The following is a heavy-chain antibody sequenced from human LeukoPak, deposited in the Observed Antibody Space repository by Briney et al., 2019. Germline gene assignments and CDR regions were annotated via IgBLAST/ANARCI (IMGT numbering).Heavy chain of an antibody. D-gene: IGHD2-15*01. J-gene: IGHJ5*02. CDR1: GYTFTSYG. V-gene: IGHV1-18*01. Sequence: AKVSCKASGYTFTSYGISWVRQAPGQGLEWMGWINAYNGNTNYAQKLQGRVTMTTDTSTSTAYMELRSLRSDDTAVYYCARTGSCSGGSCHNWFDPWGQGTLVTVSS. CDR2: INAYNGNT. CDR3: ARTGSCSGGSCHNWFDP.